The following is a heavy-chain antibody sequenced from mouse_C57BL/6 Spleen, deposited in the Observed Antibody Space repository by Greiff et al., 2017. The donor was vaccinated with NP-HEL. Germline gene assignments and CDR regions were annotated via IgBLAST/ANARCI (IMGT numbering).Heavy chain of an antibody. CDR2: IRNKANGYTT. CDR1: GFTFTDYY. V-gene: IGHV7-3*01. D-gene: IGHD1-1*01. J-gene: IGHJ2*01. Sequence: EVKLMESGGGLVQPGGSLSLSCAASGFTFTDYYMSWVRQPPGKALEWLGFIRNKANGYTTEYSASVKGRFTISRDNSQSILYLQMNAPRAEDSATYYCARYGYYYGSSYYYFDYWGQGTTLTVSS. CDR3: ARYGYYYGSSYYYFDY.